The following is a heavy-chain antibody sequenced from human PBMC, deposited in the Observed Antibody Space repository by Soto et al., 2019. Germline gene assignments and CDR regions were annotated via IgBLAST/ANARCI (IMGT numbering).Heavy chain of an antibody. Sequence: QVQLQESGPELVKPSQTLSLTCIVSSGAISSNDFYWSWIRQHPGKGLEWIGYIYYSGNTYYNPSLKSRVTILVETSKNQFSLKVSSVTAADTAVYYCARLSGSRQSWFDPWGQGTLVNVSS. CDR3: ARLSGSRQSWFDP. CDR1: SGAISSNDFY. D-gene: IGHD6-13*01. V-gene: IGHV4-31*03. CDR2: IYYSGNT. J-gene: IGHJ5*02.